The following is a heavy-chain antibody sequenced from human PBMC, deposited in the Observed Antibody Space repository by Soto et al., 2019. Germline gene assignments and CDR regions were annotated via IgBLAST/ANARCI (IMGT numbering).Heavy chain of an antibody. J-gene: IGHJ5*02. V-gene: IGHV3-15*01. CDR2: IKSKTDGGTT. CDR3: TAEVRRAAAWGFDP. D-gene: IGHD6-13*01. CDR1: GFTFSKAW. Sequence: EVQLVESGGGLVKPGGSLRLSCAASGFTFSKAWMSWVRQAPGKGPEWGGRIKSKTDGGTTDYAAPVKGRFTISRDDSKNTLYLQMNSLKTEDTAVYYCTAEVRRAAAWGFDPWGQGTLVTVSS.